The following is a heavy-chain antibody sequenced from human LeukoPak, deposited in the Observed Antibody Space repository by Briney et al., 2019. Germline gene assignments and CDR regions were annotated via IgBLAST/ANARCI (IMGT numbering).Heavy chain of an antibody. Sequence: ASVKVSCKASGYTFNGYGISWVRQAPGQGLEWMGWISAYNGNTNYAQKLQGRVTMTTDTSTSTAYMELRSLRSDDTAVYYCARVRITIFGVVIPYFDYWGQGTLVTVSS. V-gene: IGHV1-18*01. CDR1: GYTFNGYG. CDR3: ARVRITIFGVVIPYFDY. D-gene: IGHD3-3*01. CDR2: ISAYNGNT. J-gene: IGHJ4*02.